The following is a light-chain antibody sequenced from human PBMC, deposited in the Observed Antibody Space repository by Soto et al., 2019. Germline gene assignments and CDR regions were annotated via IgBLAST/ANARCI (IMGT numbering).Light chain of an antibody. CDR1: SSNIGAGYG. CDR2: GNS. J-gene: IGLJ3*02. Sequence: QSVLTQPPSVSGAPGQTVTISCTGSSSNIGAGYGVHWYQQLPGTAPKLLIYGNSNRPSGVPDRFSGSKSGTSASLAITGLQAEDEADYYCQSYDSSRSGSVFGGGTKLTVL. CDR3: QSYDSSRSGSV. V-gene: IGLV1-40*01.